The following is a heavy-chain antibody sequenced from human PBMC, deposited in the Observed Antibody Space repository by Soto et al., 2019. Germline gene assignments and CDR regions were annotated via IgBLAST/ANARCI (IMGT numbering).Heavy chain of an antibody. CDR3: AQNLTVLGLDP. Sequence: QVQLVQSGAEVKKPGSSVKVSCKASGGTFSSYAISWVRQAPGQGLEWMGGIIPIFGTANYAQKFQGRVTIAADKPASTGYMELSSLRSGDTAGHYGAQNLTVLGLDPWGQGSLVNVSS. J-gene: IGHJ5*02. CDR2: IIPIFGTA. V-gene: IGHV1-69*14. D-gene: IGHD3-10*01. CDR1: GGTFSSYA.